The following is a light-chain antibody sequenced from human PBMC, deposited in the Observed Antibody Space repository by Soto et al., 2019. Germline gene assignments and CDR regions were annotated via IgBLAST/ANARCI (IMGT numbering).Light chain of an antibody. V-gene: IGLV1-47*02. CDR2: SYT. CDR3: APWDDSLSGWV. CDR1: NYNIGSNF. Sequence: QSVLTQPPSASGTPGQRVTISCSGTNYNIGSNFVYWYQHLPGTTPKLLVFSYTQRPSGVPDRLSGSKSGSSASLVIIGLRSEDEADYYCAPWDDSLSGWVFGGGTQLTVL. J-gene: IGLJ3*02.